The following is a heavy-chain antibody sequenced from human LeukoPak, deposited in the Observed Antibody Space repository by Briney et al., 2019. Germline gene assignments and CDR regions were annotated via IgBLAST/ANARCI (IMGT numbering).Heavy chain of an antibody. Sequence: ASVKVSFKASGYTFTSYDISWVRQAPGQGLEWMGWISAYNGNTNYAQKLQGRVTMTTDTSTSTAYMELRSLRSDDTAVYYCARETGGVVPAASFDYWGQGTLVTVSS. CDR1: GYTFTSYD. CDR3: ARETGGVVPAASFDY. D-gene: IGHD2-2*01. CDR2: ISAYNGNT. J-gene: IGHJ4*02. V-gene: IGHV1-18*01.